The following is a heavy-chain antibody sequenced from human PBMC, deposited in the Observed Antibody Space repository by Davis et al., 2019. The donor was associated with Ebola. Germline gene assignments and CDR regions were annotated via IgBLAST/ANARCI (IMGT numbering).Heavy chain of an antibody. CDR2: IYYSGST. CDR1: GGSISSYY. D-gene: IGHD3-3*01. Sequence: GSLRLSCTVSGGSISSYYWSWIRQPPGKGLEWIGYIYYSGSTNYNPSLKSRVTISVDTSKNQFSLKLSSVTAADTAVYYCARHENDFWSGYYLSFWFDPWGQGTLVIVSS. CDR3: ARHENDFWSGYYLSFWFDP. V-gene: IGHV4-59*08. J-gene: IGHJ5*02.